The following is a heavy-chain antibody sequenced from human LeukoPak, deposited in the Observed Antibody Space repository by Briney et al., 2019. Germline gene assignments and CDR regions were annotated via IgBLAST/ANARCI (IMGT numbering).Heavy chain of an antibody. D-gene: IGHD3-16*02. J-gene: IGHJ4*02. CDR1: GFTFSSYE. CDR3: ARLTKYNDYVWGSYRYTGFDY. Sequence: GGPLRLSCAASGFTFSSYEMNWVRQAPGKGLEWVSYISSSGSTIYYADSVKGRFTISRDNAKNTLYLQMNSLRVEGTAVYYCARLTKYNDYVWGSYRYTGFDYWGQGTLVTVSS. V-gene: IGHV3-48*03. CDR2: ISSSGSTI.